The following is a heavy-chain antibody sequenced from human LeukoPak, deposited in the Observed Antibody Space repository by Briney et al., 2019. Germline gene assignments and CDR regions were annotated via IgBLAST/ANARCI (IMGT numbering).Heavy chain of an antibody. D-gene: IGHD3-10*02. CDR3: ASDRDTMSPYYFDY. J-gene: IGHJ4*02. Sequence: GGSLRLSCAASGFTFSSYSMNWVRQAPGKGLEWVSYISSSSSTIYYADSVKGRFTISRDNAKNSLYLQMNSLRAEDTAVYYCASDRDTMSPYYFDYWGQGTLVTVSS. CDR1: GFTFSSYS. V-gene: IGHV3-48*04. CDR2: ISSSSSTI.